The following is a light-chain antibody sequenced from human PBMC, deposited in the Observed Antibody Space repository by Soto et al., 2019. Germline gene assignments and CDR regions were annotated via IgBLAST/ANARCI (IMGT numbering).Light chain of an antibody. V-gene: IGKV1-39*01. Sequence: DIHMTQSPSSLSASIGDRVTITFRASQGISTYLNWYQQKPGKAPKLLIYAASSLQSGVPSRFSGSGSETDFTLTISSLQPEDFATYSCQQSYSTTWTFGQGTKVDIK. J-gene: IGKJ1*01. CDR3: QQSYSTTWT. CDR1: QGISTY. CDR2: AAS.